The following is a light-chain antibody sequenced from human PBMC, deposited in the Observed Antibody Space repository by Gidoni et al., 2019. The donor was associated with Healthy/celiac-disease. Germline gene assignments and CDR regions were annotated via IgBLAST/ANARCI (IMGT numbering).Light chain of an antibody. Sequence: QSVLTQPPSVYGAPGQRVTISCTVSSSNIVAGYDVHWYHQLPGTAPKLLIYGTSNRPSGVPDRFSGSKSGTSASLAITGLQAEAEADYYCQSYVSSLSGLAVVFGGGTKLTVL. CDR1: SSNIVAGYD. CDR2: GTS. V-gene: IGLV1-40*01. J-gene: IGLJ2*01. CDR3: QSYVSSLSGLAVV.